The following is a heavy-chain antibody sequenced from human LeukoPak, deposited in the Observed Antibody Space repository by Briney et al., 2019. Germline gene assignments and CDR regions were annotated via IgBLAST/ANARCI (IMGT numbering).Heavy chain of an antibody. CDR1: GFSFSGYG. CDR3: AALHTGTFVDY. D-gene: IGHD4-17*01. J-gene: IGHJ4*02. CDR2: IRYDGSTK. Sequence: GGSLRLSCAASGFSFSGYGMHWVRQVPGKGLEWVAFIRYDGSTKFYTDSVKGRFAISSDNSKNTLSLQMNSLRTEDTAVYYCAALHTGTFVDYWGQGTLVTVSS. V-gene: IGHV3-30*02.